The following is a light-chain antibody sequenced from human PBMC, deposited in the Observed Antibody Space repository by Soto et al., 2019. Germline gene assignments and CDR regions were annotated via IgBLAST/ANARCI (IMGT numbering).Light chain of an antibody. CDR2: EVS. J-gene: IGLJ1*01. CDR3: SSYTSSSTRV. V-gene: IGLV2-14*01. CDR1: SSDVGGYDY. Sequence: QSSLTQPASVSGSPGQSITIACAGTSSDVGGYDYVCWYQQHPGKAPKLMIYEVSNRPSGVSDRFSGSKSGNTASLTISGLQAEDEADYYCSSYTSSSTRVFGTGTKVTVL.